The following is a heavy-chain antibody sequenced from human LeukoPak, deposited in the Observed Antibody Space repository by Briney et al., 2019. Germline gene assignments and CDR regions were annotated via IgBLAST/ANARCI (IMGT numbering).Heavy chain of an antibody. Sequence: GSLRLSCAASGFTFSSYWMSWVRQAPGKGLEWVSYISSSSSTIYYADSVKGRFTISRDNAKNSLYLQMNSLRAEDTAVYYCARGTYCSGGSCYSIYNWFDPWGQGTLVTVSS. J-gene: IGHJ5*02. CDR2: ISSSSSTI. CDR1: GFTFSSYW. D-gene: IGHD2-15*01. CDR3: ARGTYCSGGSCYSIYNWFDP. V-gene: IGHV3-48*04.